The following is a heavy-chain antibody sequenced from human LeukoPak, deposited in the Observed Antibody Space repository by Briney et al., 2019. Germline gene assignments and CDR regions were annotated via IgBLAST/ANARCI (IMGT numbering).Heavy chain of an antibody. CDR2: TYYSGSA. CDR3: ARGESRDGYNRPLDH. V-gene: IGHV4-59*01. CDR1: GGSISSYY. D-gene: IGHD5-24*01. J-gene: IGHJ4*02. Sequence: SETLSLTCTVSGGSISSYYWSWIRQPPGKGLEWIGYTYYSGSANYNPSLKSRVTMSVDTSKNQLSLRLSSVTAADTAVYYCARGESRDGYNRPLDHWGQGTLVTVSS.